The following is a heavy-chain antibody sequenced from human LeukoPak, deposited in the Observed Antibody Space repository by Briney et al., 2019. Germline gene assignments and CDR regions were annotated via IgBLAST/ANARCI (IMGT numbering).Heavy chain of an antibody. V-gene: IGHV4-59*08. J-gene: IGHJ5*02. CDR1: GGSISNYY. CDR3: ARRGGSGSSYCFDP. D-gene: IGHD1-26*01. Sequence: PSETLSLTCTVSGGSISNYYWSWIRQPPGKGLEWIGYVYASGSTKYNPSLNSRVTISLDTSKSQSSLRLSSVTVADTAVYYCARRGGSGSSYCFDPWGQGTLVTVSS. CDR2: VYASGST.